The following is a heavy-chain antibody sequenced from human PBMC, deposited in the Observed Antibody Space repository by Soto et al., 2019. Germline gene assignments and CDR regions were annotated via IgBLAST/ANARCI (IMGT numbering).Heavy chain of an antibody. Sequence: SETLSLTCTVSCDSISSYYRGWVRQPPGKGLEWIGYIYYSGSTNYNPSLQSRVTISVDTSKNQFSLKLSSVTAADTAVYYCATHGNSYYYYGMDVWGQGTTVTVSS. V-gene: IGHV4-59*08. CDR2: IYYSGST. D-gene: IGHD4-4*01. CDR1: CDSISSYY. J-gene: IGHJ6*02. CDR3: ATHGNSYYYYGMDV.